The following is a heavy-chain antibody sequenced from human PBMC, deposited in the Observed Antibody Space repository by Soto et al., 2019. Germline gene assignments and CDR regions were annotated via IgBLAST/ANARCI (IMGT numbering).Heavy chain of an antibody. CDR1: GASISSDDYY. J-gene: IGHJ6*02. Sequence: QVQLQESGPGLVKPSQTLSLTCSISGASISSDDYYWSWFRQPPGKGLEWIGYISYSGSTYYNPSLKSRITILVDTSKTQFSLILSSVTAADTAVFYCAREVNNYYGMDVWGQGTTVTVSS. CDR2: ISYSGST. CDR3: AREVNNYYGMDV. V-gene: IGHV4-30-4*01.